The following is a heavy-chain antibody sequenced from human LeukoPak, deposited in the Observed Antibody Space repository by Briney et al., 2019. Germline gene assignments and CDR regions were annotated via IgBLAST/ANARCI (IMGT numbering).Heavy chain of an antibody. CDR2: ISGSGGAT. D-gene: IGHD6-13*01. Sequence: GGSLRLSCAASGFTFNNYAMSWVRQAPGKGLEWVSAISGSGGATYYADSVKGRFTISRDNSKNTLYLQMNSLRAEDTAVYYCAQRGKQLPQTYWGQGTLVTVSS. CDR3: AQRGKQLPQTY. J-gene: IGHJ4*02. V-gene: IGHV3-23*01. CDR1: GFTFNNYA.